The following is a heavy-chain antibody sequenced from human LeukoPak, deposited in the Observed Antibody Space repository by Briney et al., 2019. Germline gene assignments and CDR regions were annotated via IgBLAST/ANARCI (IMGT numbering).Heavy chain of an antibody. CDR1: GYTFTSYY. D-gene: IGHD3-10*01. CDR2: INPSGGST. Sequence: GASVKVSCKASGYTFTSYYMHWVRQAPGQGLEWMGIINPSGGSTSYAQKFQGRVTMTRDTSTSTDYMELSSLRSEDTAVYYCARDAGGGYYGSGSYLGYWGQGTLVTVSS. CDR3: ARDAGGGYYGSGSYLGY. J-gene: IGHJ4*02. V-gene: IGHV1-46*01.